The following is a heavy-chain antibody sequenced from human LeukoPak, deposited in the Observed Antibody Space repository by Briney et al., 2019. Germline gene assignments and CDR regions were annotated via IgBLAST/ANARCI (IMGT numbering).Heavy chain of an antibody. CDR3: ARSPRGYSGYDYIPTDFFPTSPYYFDC. J-gene: IGHJ4*02. CDR1: GGSISSSSYY. D-gene: IGHD5-12*01. Sequence: SETLSLTCTVSGGSISSSSYYWGWIRQPPGKGLEWIGSIYYSGSTYYNPSLKSRVTISVDTSKNQFSLKLSSVTAADTAVYYCARSPRGYSGYDYIPTDFFPTSPYYFDCWGQGTLVTVSS. V-gene: IGHV4-39*07. CDR2: IYYSGST.